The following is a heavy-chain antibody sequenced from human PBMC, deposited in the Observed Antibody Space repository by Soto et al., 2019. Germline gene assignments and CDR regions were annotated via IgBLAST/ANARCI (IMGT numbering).Heavy chain of an antibody. J-gene: IGHJ6*02. V-gene: IGHV1-46*01. CDR1: GYTFTSYY. Sequence: ASVKVSCKASGYTFTSYYMHWVRQAPGQGLEWMGIINPSGGSTSYAQKFQGRVTMTRDTSTSTVYMELSSLRSEDTAVYYCARDLWLQSQYYYYGMDVWGQGTTVTVSS. D-gene: IGHD5-18*01. CDR3: ARDLWLQSQYYYYGMDV. CDR2: INPSGGST.